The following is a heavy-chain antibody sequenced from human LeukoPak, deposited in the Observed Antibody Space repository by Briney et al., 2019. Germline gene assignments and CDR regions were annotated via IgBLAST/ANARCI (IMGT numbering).Heavy chain of an antibody. Sequence: PSETLSLTCAVYGGSFSGYYWSWIRQPPGKGLEWIGEINHSGSTNYNPSLKSRVTISVDTSKNQFSLKLSSVTAADTAVYYCARASSYCSGGSCYSNAFDIWGQGTMVTVSS. CDR3: ARASSYCSGGSCYSNAFDI. D-gene: IGHD2-15*01. CDR1: GGSFSGYY. J-gene: IGHJ3*02. CDR2: INHSGST. V-gene: IGHV4-34*01.